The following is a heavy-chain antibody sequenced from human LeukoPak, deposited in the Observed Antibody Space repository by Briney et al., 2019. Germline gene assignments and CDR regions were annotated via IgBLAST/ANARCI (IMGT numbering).Heavy chain of an antibody. D-gene: IGHD1-26*01. V-gene: IGHV4-59*03. CDR3: TGSVGY. J-gene: IGHJ4*02. Sequence: SETLSLTCTVSGGSINTYWGWIRQPPGRGLEWIGHIYYSGSTKYSPSLKSRVTMSVDTSKNQFSLTLSSVTAADTAVYYCTGSVGYWGQGTLVTVSS. CDR2: IYYSGST. CDR1: GGSINTY.